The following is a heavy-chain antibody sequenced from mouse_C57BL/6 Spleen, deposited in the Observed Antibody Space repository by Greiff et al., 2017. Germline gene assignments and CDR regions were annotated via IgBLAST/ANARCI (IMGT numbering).Heavy chain of an antibody. Sequence: EVKLVESGGDLVKPGGSLKLSCAASGFTFSTYGMSWVRQTPDKRLEWVATISSGGSYTYYPDSVKGRFTIARDNAKNTLYLQMSSLKSEYTAMYYCARPLRYYFGYWGQGTTLTVAS. CDR3: ARPLRYYFGY. CDR1: GFTFSTYG. D-gene: IGHD1-1*01. J-gene: IGHJ2*01. V-gene: IGHV5-6*01. CDR2: ISSGGSYT.